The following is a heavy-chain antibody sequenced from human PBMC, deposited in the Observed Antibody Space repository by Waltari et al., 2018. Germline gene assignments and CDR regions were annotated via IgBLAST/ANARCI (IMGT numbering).Heavy chain of an antibody. J-gene: IGHJ3*02. CDR1: GFTLSTYS. Sequence: EVQLVESGGGLVKPGGSLRLSCAASGFTLSTYSMNWVRQAPGKGLEWVSSISRRRYRYYVDSVKGRFTSSRDNAKNSLYLQMNSLRAEDTAVYYCGRDVYGDYVGGGGGAFDIWGQGTMVTVSS. V-gene: IGHV3-21*01. CDR2: ISRRRYR. CDR3: GRDVYGDYVGGGGGAFDI. D-gene: IGHD4-17*01.